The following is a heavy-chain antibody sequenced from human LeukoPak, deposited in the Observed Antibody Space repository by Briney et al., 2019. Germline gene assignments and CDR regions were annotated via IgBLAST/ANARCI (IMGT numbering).Heavy chain of an antibody. Sequence: SSETLSLSCAVYGGSIRGYYWSWIRQPRGKGLEWIGEINHSGSTNYNPSLKSRVTISVDTSKNQFSLKLSSVTAADTAVYYCARGITLDGGSYRFDYWGQGTLVTVSS. V-gene: IGHV4-34*01. CDR1: GGSIRGYY. CDR3: ARGITLDGGSYRFDY. CDR2: INHSGST. D-gene: IGHD1-26*01. J-gene: IGHJ4*02.